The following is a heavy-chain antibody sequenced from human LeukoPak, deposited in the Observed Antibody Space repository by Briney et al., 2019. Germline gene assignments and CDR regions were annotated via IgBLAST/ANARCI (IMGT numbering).Heavy chain of an antibody. CDR3: ASSSYGDYADY. D-gene: IGHD4-17*01. Sequence: SETLSLTCTVSGGSISSSSYYWGWIRQPPGKGLDWIVSIYYSGSTYYNPSLKSRVTISVDTSKNPSSLKLTSVTDADTDVYYCASSSYGDYADYWGQGTLVTVSS. CDR1: GGSISSSSYY. CDR2: IYYSGST. V-gene: IGHV4-39*01. J-gene: IGHJ4*02.